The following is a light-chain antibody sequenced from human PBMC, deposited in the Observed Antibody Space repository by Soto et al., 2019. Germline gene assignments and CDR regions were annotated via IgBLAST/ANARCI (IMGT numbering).Light chain of an antibody. Sequence: DIQMTQSPTTLSASVGDRVTITCRASQSISGWLAWYQQKPGKAPKLLIYDASTLESGVPSRFSGSGSGTEFTLTISSLQPDDFATYYCQQYNTYPYTFGQGPKLEIK. CDR1: QSISGW. CDR2: DAS. J-gene: IGKJ2*01. V-gene: IGKV1-5*01. CDR3: QQYNTYPYT.